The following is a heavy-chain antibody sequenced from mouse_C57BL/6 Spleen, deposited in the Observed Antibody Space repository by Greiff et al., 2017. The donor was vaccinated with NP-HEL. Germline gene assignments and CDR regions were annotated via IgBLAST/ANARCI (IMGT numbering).Heavy chain of an antibody. Sequence: QVQLQQPGAELVKPGASVKMSCKASGYTFTSYWITWVKQRPGQGLEWIGDIYPGSGSTNYNEKFKSKATLTVDTSSSTASMQMNSLTSEDSAVYYCASGGYDYDCYAMDYWGQGTSVTVSS. CDR1: GYTFTSYW. CDR2: IYPGSGST. J-gene: IGHJ4*01. CDR3: ASGGYDYDCYAMDY. D-gene: IGHD2-4*01. V-gene: IGHV1-55*01.